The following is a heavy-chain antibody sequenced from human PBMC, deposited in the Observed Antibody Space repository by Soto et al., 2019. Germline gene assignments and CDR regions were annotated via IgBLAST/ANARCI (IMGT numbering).Heavy chain of an antibody. Sequence: ASVKVSCEACGDSFTGYYMHWVRQAPGQGLEWMGWINPNSGGTNYAQKFQGWVTMTRDTSISTAYMELSRLRSDDTAVYYCARDLATMDYDYYYGMDVWGQGTTVTVSS. J-gene: IGHJ6*02. CDR3: ARDLATMDYDYYYGMDV. CDR1: GDSFTGYY. V-gene: IGHV1-2*04. D-gene: IGHD5-12*01. CDR2: INPNSGGT.